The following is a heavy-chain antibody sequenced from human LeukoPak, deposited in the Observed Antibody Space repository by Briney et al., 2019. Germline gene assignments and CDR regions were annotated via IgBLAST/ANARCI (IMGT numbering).Heavy chain of an antibody. CDR3: ARGSAQEKDIVVVVAASFDY. D-gene: IGHD2-15*01. CDR2: ISSSNSYI. Sequence: GGSLRLSCAASGFTFSSYTMNWVRQAPGKGLEWVSFISSSNSYIYYADSLKGRFTISRDNAKNSLYLQMNSLRAEDTAVYYCARGSAQEKDIVVVVAASFDYWGQGTLVTVSS. CDR1: GFTFSSYT. V-gene: IGHV3-21*01. J-gene: IGHJ4*02.